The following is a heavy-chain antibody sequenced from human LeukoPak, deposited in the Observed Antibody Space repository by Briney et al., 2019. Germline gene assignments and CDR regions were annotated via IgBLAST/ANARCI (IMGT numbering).Heavy chain of an antibody. Sequence: GASVKVSCKASGYTFTGYYMHWVRQAPGQGLDWMGWINPNSGGTNYAQKFQGRVTMTRDTSISTAYMELSRLRSDDTAVYYCARGPMVRGVIRHNWFDPWGQGTLVTVSS. CDR2: INPNSGGT. J-gene: IGHJ5*02. CDR3: ARGPMVRGVIRHNWFDP. CDR1: GYTFTGYY. D-gene: IGHD3-10*01. V-gene: IGHV1-2*02.